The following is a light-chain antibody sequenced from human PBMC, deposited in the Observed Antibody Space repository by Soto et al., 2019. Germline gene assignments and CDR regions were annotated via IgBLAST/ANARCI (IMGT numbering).Light chain of an antibody. CDR1: SSDVVGYNY. J-gene: IGLJ1*01. CDR2: DVS. Sequence: QSVLTLPASVSGSPGQSITISCTGTSSDVVGYNYVSWYQQHPGKAPKLMIYDVSNRPSGVSNRFSGSKSGNTASLTISEFQAEDEADYYCSSYTSSSTPYVFGSGTKVTVL. CDR3: SSYTSSSTPYV. V-gene: IGLV2-14*01.